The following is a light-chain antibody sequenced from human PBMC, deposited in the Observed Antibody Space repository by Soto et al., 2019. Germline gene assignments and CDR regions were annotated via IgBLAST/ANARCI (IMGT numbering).Light chain of an antibody. V-gene: IGLV2-14*02. CDR1: RSDIGSYNN. CDR3: SSYTSSSTLYV. Sequence: QSVLTQPASVSGSPGQSITISCTGTRSDIGSYNNVAWYQKHPGKAPRVMIFGVTKRPSGISNRFFGSKSGSTASLTISGLQAEDEADYFCSSYTSSSTLYVFGTGTKLTVL. J-gene: IGLJ1*01. CDR2: GVT.